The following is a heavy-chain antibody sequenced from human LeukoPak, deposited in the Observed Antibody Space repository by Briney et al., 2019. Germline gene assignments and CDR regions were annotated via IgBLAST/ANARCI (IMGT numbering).Heavy chain of an antibody. CDR3: ARDQVRTRDGYNLVD. Sequence: GGSLRLSCAASGFTFSSYAMHWVRQAPGKGLEWVAVISYDGSNKYYADSVKGRFTISRDNSKNTLYLQMNSLGAEDTAVYYCARDQVRTRDGYNLVDWGQGTLVTVSS. J-gene: IGHJ4*02. V-gene: IGHV3-30-3*01. CDR1: GFTFSSYA. D-gene: IGHD5-24*01. CDR2: ISYDGSNK.